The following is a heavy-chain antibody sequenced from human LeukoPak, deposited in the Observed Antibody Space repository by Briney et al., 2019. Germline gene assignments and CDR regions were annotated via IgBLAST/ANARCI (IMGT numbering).Heavy chain of an antibody. CDR2: IYYSGST. CDR3: ARDRRDYYDSSGYQYYFDY. V-gene: IGHV4-59*01. D-gene: IGHD3-22*01. J-gene: IGHJ4*02. Sequence: SETLSLTCIVSGGSISNCYWSWIRQPPGKGLEWIGYIYYSGSTNYNPSLKSRVTISVDTSKNQFSLKLSSVTAADTAVYYCARDRRDYYDSSGYQYYFDYWGQGTLVTVSS. CDR1: GGSISNCY.